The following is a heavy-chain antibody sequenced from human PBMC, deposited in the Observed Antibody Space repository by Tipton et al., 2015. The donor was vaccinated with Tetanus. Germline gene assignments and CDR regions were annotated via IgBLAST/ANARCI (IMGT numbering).Heavy chain of an antibody. Sequence: QLVQSGAEVKKPGESLKISCKASGYNFGKYWIGWVRQLPGEGLEWMAMIYPGDSDSRYSPSFQGQVTLSVDKSINTAYLQWSSLAASDTSMFYCARAHCSDGVCNFDYWGQGALVTVAS. CDR3: ARAHCSDGVCNFDY. V-gene: IGHV5-51*01. CDR2: IYPGDSDS. J-gene: IGHJ4*02. CDR1: GYNFGKYW. D-gene: IGHD2-8*01.